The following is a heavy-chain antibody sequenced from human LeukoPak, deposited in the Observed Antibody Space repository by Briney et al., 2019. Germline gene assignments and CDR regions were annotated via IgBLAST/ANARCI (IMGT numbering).Heavy chain of an antibody. V-gene: IGHV5-51*01. CDR3: ARRGLYSGQGDC. D-gene: IGHD1-26*01. Sequence: GESLKISCKGSGYSFTSYWIGWVRPMPGKGLEWMGIIYPGDSDTRYSPSFQGQVTMSADKSLTTAYLQWSSLKASDTAMYYCARRGLYSGQGDCWGQGTLVTVSS. CDR1: GYSFTSYW. CDR2: IYPGDSDT. J-gene: IGHJ4*02.